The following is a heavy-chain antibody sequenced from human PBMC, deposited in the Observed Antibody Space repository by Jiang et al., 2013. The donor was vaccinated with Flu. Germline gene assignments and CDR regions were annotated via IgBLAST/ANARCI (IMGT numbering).Heavy chain of an antibody. D-gene: IGHD4-11*01. V-gene: IGHV2-70*11. Sequence: KPTQTLTLTCTFSGFSLSTSGMCVSWIRQPPGKALEWLARIDWDDDKYYSTSLKTRLTISKDTSKNQVVLTMTNMDPVDTATYYCARSYSNLIKDYYYYYGMDVWGQGTTVTVSS. CDR3: ARSYSNLIKDYYYYYGMDV. CDR2: IDWDDDK. J-gene: IGHJ6*02. CDR1: GFSLSTSGMC.